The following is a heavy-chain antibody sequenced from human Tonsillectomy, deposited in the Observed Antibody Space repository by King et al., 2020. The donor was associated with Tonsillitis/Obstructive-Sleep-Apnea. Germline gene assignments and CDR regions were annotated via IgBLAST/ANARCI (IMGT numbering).Heavy chain of an antibody. J-gene: IGHJ6*03. CDR3: ASGNLDTAMAPNYYYMDV. D-gene: IGHD5-18*01. CDR2: IIPIFGTA. V-gene: IGHV1-69*01. Sequence: QLVQSGAEVKKPGSSVKVSCKASGGTFSSYAISWVRQAPGQGLEWMGGIIPIFGTANYAQKFQGRVTITADESTSTAYMELSSLRSEDTAVYYCASGNLDTAMAPNYYYMDVWGKGTTVTVSS. CDR1: GGTFSSYA.